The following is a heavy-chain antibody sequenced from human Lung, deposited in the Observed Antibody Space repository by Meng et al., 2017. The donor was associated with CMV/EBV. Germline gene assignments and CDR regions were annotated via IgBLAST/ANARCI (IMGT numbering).Heavy chain of an antibody. CDR1: GGSISSSSHY. CDR3: ATTSSGWFNYFDS. D-gene: IGHD6-19*01. J-gene: IGHJ4*02. CDR2: IYYNGGT. Sequence: SXTVSGGSISSSSHYWGWIRQPPGKGLEWIATIYYNGGTSYNPSLKSRVTISLDTSKNQFSLKLNSVTAADTAVYYCATTSSGWFNYFDSWGQGTXVTVAS. V-gene: IGHV4-39*01.